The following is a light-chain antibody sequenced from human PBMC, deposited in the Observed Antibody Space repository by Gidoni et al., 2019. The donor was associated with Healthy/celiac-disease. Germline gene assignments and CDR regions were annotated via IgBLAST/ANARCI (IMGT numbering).Light chain of an antibody. CDR2: AAS. Sequence: DIQMTQSPSSLSASVGDRVTTTCRASQSISSYLNWYQQKPGKAPKLLIYAASSLQSGVPSRFSGSGSGTDFTLTISSLQPEDFATYYCQQSYSTPSTFXXXTRLEIK. CDR1: QSISSY. V-gene: IGKV1-39*01. CDR3: QQSYSTPST. J-gene: IGKJ5*01.